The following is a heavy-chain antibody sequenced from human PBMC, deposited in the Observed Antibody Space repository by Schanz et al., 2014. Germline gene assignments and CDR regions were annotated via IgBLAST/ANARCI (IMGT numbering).Heavy chain of an antibody. CDR2: IYTSGST. Sequence: QVQLQESGPGLVKPSQTLSLTCIVSGGSISSGTYYWSWLRQPAGKGLEWIGRIYTSGSTNYNPALKRRVTISLDTSKNQFSRKLSSVTAADTAVYYCAREPLSGYNWFDPWGQGSLVTVSS. CDR1: GGSISSGTYY. J-gene: IGHJ5*02. CDR3: AREPLSGYNWFDP. V-gene: IGHV4-61*02. D-gene: IGHD6-25*01.